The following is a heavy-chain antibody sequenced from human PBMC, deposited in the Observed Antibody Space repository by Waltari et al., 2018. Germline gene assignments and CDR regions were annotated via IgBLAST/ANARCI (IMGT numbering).Heavy chain of an antibody. CDR3: ATYSSSS. V-gene: IGHV1-2*02. Sequence: QVQLAQSGADVKKPGASEKLSCKASGYTFAGHYMHWVRQAPGQGIEWMGWINPNSGGTNYAQKFQGRVTMTRDTSISTAYMELSRLRSDDTAVYYCATYSSSSWGQGTLVTVSS. CDR2: INPNSGGT. CDR1: GYTFAGHY. D-gene: IGHD6-13*01. J-gene: IGHJ5*02.